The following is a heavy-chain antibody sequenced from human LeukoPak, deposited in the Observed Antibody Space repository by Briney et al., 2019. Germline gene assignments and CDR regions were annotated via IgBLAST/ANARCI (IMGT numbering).Heavy chain of an antibody. CDR3: ARVTLSDLYYYYYMDV. V-gene: IGHV4-59*01. Sequence: SETLSLTCTVSGGSISSYYWSWIRQPPGKGLEWTGYVYYSGSTNYNPSLKSRVTISLDTSKNQFSLKLSSVTAADTAMYYCARVTLSDLYYYYYMDVWGKGTTVTVSS. CDR1: GGSISSYY. D-gene: IGHD3-16*02. CDR2: VYYSGST. J-gene: IGHJ6*03.